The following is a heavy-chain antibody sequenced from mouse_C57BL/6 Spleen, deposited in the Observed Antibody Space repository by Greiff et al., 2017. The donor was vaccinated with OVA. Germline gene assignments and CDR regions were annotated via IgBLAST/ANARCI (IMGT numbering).Heavy chain of an antibody. J-gene: IGHJ3*01. CDR1: GFSLTSYG. Sequence: VKVVESGPGLVQPSQSLSITCTVSGFSLTSYGVHWVRQSPGKGLEWLGVIWRGGSTDYNAAFMSRLSITKDNSKSQVFFKMNSLQADDTAIYYCAKKGGYDYEAWFAYWGQGTLVTVSA. CDR2: IWRGGST. V-gene: IGHV2-5*01. CDR3: AKKGGYDYEAWFAY. D-gene: IGHD2-4*01.